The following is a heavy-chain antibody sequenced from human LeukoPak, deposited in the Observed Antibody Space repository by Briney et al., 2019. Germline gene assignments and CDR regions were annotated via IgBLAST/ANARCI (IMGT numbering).Heavy chain of an antibody. CDR2: LYSSGNT. Sequence: GGSLRLSCAASGFTVSSNYMNWVRQAPGKGLEWVSVLYSSGNTYYADSLQARFTNSRDSSKNTLYLQMTSLRAEDTAVYYCARWDVATSFDYWGQGTLVTVSS. V-gene: IGHV3-66*01. J-gene: IGHJ4*02. CDR3: ARWDVATSFDY. D-gene: IGHD1-26*01. CDR1: GFTVSSNY.